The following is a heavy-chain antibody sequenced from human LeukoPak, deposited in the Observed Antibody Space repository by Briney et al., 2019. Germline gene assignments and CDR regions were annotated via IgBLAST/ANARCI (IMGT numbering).Heavy chain of an antibody. D-gene: IGHD5-18*01. Sequence: GGSLRLSCAASGFTFSSYSMNWVRQAPGKGLEWVSSISSSSSYIYYADSVKGRFTISRDNAKNSLYLQMNSLRAEDTAIYYCPRGYTFGNFDYWGQGALVTVSS. CDR1: GFTFSSYS. CDR2: ISSSSSYI. J-gene: IGHJ4*02. V-gene: IGHV3-21*04. CDR3: PRGYTFGNFDY.